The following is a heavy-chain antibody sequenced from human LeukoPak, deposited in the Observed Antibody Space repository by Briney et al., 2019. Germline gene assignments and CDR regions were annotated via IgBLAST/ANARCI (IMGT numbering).Heavy chain of an antibody. J-gene: IGHJ4*02. Sequence: PGGSLRLSCAASGFTFSSYAMSWVRQAPGKGLEWVSAISGSSGSTYYADSVKGRFTISRDYSKNTLYLQLNSLRAEDTAIYYCAKDRGDYAIVYDYWGQGTLVTVSS. CDR2: ISGSSGST. V-gene: IGHV3-23*01. CDR1: GFTFSSYA. CDR3: AKDRGDYAIVYDY. D-gene: IGHD4-17*01.